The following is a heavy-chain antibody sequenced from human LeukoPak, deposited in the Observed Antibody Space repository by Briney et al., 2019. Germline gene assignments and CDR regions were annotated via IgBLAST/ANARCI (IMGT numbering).Heavy chain of an antibody. CDR1: GGSFSDYY. J-gene: IGHJ5*02. CDR2: INHSGST. CDR3: ARREAGRYNNWFDP. Sequence: PSETLSLTCAVYGGSFSDYYWSWIRQPPGKGLEWIGEINHSGSTNYNPSLKSRVTISVDTSKNQFSLKLSSVTAADTAVYYCARREAGRYNNWFDPWGQGTLVTVSS. D-gene: IGHD6-19*01. V-gene: IGHV4-34*01.